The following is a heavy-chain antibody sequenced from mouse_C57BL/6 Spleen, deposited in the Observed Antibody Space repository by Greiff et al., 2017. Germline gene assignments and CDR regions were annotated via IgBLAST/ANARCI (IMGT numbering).Heavy chain of an antibody. CDR3: ARSGSSGYEYYFDY. Sequence: VQLKESGAELVKPGASVKLSCTASGFNIKDYYMHWVKQRTEQGLEWIGRIDPEDGETKYAPKFQGKATITADTSSNTAYLQLSSLTSEDTAVYYCARSGSSGYEYYFDYWGQGTTLTVSS. D-gene: IGHD3-2*02. CDR2: IDPEDGET. V-gene: IGHV14-2*01. J-gene: IGHJ2*01. CDR1: GFNIKDYY.